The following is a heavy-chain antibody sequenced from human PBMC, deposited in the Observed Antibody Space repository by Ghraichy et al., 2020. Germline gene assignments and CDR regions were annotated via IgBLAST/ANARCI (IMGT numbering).Heavy chain of an antibody. CDR3: AKEGGMNLASAAFY. CDR2: IYTSGNT. CDR1: GFTVSSNY. D-gene: IGHD6-13*01. Sequence: GSLRLSCAASGFTVSSNYMSWVRQAPGKGLGWVSVIYTSGNTYYADSVKGRFTISRDNSKNTLYLPMNSLRVEDTAVYYCAKEGGMNLASAAFYWCQGTLVTVSS. J-gene: IGHJ4*02. V-gene: IGHV3-53*01.